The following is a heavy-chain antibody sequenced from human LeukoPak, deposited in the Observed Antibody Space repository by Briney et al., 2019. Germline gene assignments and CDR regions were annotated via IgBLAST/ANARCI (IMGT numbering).Heavy chain of an antibody. J-gene: IGHJ4*02. CDR3: AGSQGAGYFDY. CDR1: DGSISNYY. D-gene: IGHD2-15*01. Sequence: SETLSLTCTVSDGSISNYYWSWIRQPPEKGLEWIGYIYTSGSTNYNPSLKSRTTISVDTSENQFSLKLSSVTAADTAVYYCAGSQGAGYFDYWGQGILVTVSS. V-gene: IGHV4-4*09. CDR2: IYTSGST.